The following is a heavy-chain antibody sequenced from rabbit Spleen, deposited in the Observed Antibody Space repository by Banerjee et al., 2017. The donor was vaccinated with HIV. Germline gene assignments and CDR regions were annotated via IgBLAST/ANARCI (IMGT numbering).Heavy chain of an antibody. D-gene: IGHD8-1*01. CDR2: IAGSSSGFT. J-gene: IGHJ4*01. CDR1: GFSFSSSDY. CDR3: ARDAGSGAYIDVYFDL. V-gene: IGHV1S40*01. Sequence: QSLEESGGGLVQPEGSLALTCKASGFSFSSSDYICWVRQAPGKGLEWISCIAGSSSGFTYSATWAKGRFTISKTSSTTVTLQMTSLTAADTATYFCARDAGSGAYIDVYFDLWGPGTLVTVS.